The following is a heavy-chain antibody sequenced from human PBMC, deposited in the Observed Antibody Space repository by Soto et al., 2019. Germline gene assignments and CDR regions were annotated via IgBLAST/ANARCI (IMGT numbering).Heavy chain of an antibody. Sequence: GGSLRLSCAASGFTFSSYAMSWVRQAPGKGLEWVSAISGSGGSTYYADSVKGRFTISRDNSKNTLYLQMNSLRAEDTAVYYCAKDFVGAVAGTSPIDYWGQGTLVTVSS. CDR1: GFTFSSYA. J-gene: IGHJ4*02. CDR3: AKDFVGAVAGTSPIDY. V-gene: IGHV3-23*01. D-gene: IGHD6-19*01. CDR2: ISGSGGST.